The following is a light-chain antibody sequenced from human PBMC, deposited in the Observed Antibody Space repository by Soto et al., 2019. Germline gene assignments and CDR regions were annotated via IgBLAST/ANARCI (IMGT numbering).Light chain of an antibody. Sequence: QSALTQPPSASGSPGQSVTISCTGTSSDVGGYDYVSWCQHHPGKAPKLMIYEVSLRPSGVPDRFSGSKSGNTASLTVSGLQAEDEADYYCSSYAGSNNLVFGGGTKLTVL. CDR3: SSYAGSNNLV. V-gene: IGLV2-8*01. CDR1: SSDVGGYDY. J-gene: IGLJ3*02. CDR2: EVS.